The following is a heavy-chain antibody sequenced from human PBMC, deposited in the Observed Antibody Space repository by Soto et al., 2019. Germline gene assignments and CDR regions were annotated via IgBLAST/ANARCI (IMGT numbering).Heavy chain of an antibody. Sequence: PGGSLRLSCAASGFTFSNYGMHWVRQAPGKGLEWVAVISYDGSNKYYADSVKGQFTISRDDSKSTLYLQVSSLRAEDTAVYYCAKDLGSGWRGLMQFDSWGQGTLVTVSS. D-gene: IGHD6-19*01. CDR1: GFTFSNYG. CDR3: AKDLGSGWRGLMQFDS. J-gene: IGHJ4*02. CDR2: ISYDGSNK. V-gene: IGHV3-30*18.